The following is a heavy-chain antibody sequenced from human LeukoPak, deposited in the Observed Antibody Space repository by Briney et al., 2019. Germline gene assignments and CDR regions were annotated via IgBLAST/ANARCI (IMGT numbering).Heavy chain of an antibody. CDR2: IKSNNDGGTT. J-gene: IGHJ4*02. V-gene: IGHV3-15*01. D-gene: IGHD2-21*01. CDR3: TPVMVEDRGF. Sequence: GGSLRLSCAASGFIFNKAWMNWVRQAPGKGPEWVGRIKSNNDGGTTDYASPVEGRFIISRDDSKNTLYLQMNRLIIDDTAIYYCTPVMVEDRGFWGQGTLVTVSS. CDR1: GFIFNKAW.